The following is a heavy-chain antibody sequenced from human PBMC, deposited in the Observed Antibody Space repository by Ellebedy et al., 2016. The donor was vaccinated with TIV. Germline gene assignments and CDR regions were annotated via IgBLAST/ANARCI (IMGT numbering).Heavy chain of an antibody. D-gene: IGHD3-10*01. CDR3: ARVWEGVNDY. CDR2: ITWTDDK. CDR1: GFLLSTSGMR. Sequence: SGPTLVKPTQTLTLTCAFSGFLLSTSGMRVSWVRQAPGKALEWLARITWTDDKYYNTSLRTRLTISKDTSKDQVVLTMTNMDPVDTATYYCARVWEGVNDYWGQGTLVTVSS. V-gene: IGHV2-70*04. J-gene: IGHJ4*02.